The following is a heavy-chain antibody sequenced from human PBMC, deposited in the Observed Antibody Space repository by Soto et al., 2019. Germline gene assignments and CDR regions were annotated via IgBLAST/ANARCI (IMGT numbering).Heavy chain of an antibody. Sequence: SVKVSCKASGGTFGRNAINWVRQAPGQGLEWMGGIIPMFGTANHAQKFRDRIVITADESTNTAYLELNSLRYEDTAIYYCARPQGSGWRFNALDFWGQGTVVTISS. D-gene: IGHD6-19*01. CDR2: IIPMFGTA. CDR1: GGTFGRNA. CDR3: ARPQGSGWRFNALDF. V-gene: IGHV1-69*13. J-gene: IGHJ3*01.